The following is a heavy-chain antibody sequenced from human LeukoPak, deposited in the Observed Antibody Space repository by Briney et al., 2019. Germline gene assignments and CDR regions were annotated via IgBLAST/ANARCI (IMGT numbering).Heavy chain of an antibody. CDR1: GYTFTSYG. J-gene: IGHJ5*02. Sequence: ASVKVSCKASGYTFTSYGISWVRQAPGQGLEWMGWISAYNGNTNYAQKLQGRVTMTTDTSTSTAYMELRSLRSDDTAVYYCARVVPAAIRGVGWFDPWGQGTLVTVS. CDR3: ARVVPAAIRGVGWFDP. D-gene: IGHD2-2*01. CDR2: ISAYNGNT. V-gene: IGHV1-18*01.